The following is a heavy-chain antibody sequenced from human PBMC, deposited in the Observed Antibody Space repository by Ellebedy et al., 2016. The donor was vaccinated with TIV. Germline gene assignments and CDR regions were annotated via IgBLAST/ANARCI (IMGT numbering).Heavy chain of an antibody. CDR2: IRKKVDGGTA. D-gene: IGHD3-3*01. CDR3: TRDISQIGVAPLDF. CDR1: GFTSGDYA. V-gene: IGHV3-49*03. Sequence: GESLKISXTASGFTSGDYAMLWFRQAPGKGLEWISFIRKKVDGGTAEYAASAKSRFTISRDDSKSIAYLQMNSLKTEDTGVYYCTRDISQIGVAPLDFWGQGTLVTVSS. J-gene: IGHJ4*02.